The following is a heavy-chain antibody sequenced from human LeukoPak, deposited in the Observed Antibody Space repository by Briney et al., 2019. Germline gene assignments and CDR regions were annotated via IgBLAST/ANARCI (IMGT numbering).Heavy chain of an antibody. CDR2: IYYSGST. Sequence: SETLSLTCAVYGGSLSGYYWSWIRQPPGKGLEWIGYIYYSGSTNYNPSLKSRVTISVDTSKNQFSLKLSSVTAADTAVYYCARYNDYGDYATWYYYGMDVWGQGTTVTVSS. D-gene: IGHD4-17*01. V-gene: IGHV4-59*08. J-gene: IGHJ6*02. CDR1: GGSLSGYY. CDR3: ARYNDYGDYATWYYYGMDV.